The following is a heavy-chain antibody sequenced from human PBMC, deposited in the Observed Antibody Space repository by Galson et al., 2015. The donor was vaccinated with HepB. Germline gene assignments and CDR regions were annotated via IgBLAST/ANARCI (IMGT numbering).Heavy chain of an antibody. CDR3: ARGPLRWLPTGAAPRRGFDT. D-gene: IGHD6-19*01. J-gene: IGHJ4*02. V-gene: IGHV4-34*01. CDR1: GDSFTDNY. Sequence: SETLSLTCAVYGDSFTDNYWNWIRQPPGMGLEWIGEVNHRGSINYNPSFKSRITISADASKNQVSLNMTSVTAADTAVYYCARGPLRWLPTGAAPRRGFDTWGQGILVTVSS. CDR2: VNHRGSI.